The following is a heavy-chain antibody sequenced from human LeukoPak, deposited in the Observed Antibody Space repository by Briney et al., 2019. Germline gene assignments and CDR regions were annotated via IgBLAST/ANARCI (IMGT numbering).Heavy chain of an antibody. D-gene: IGHD4-17*01. Sequence: QAGGSLRLSCAASGFTFDDYAMHWVRQAPGKGLEWVSGISWNSGSIGYADSVKGRFTISRDNAKNSLYLQMNSLRAEDTALYYCAKDKDDCGDLYYFDCWGQGTLVTVSS. V-gene: IGHV3-9*01. CDR2: ISWNSGSI. CDR3: AKDKDDCGDLYYFDC. CDR1: GFTFDDYA. J-gene: IGHJ4*02.